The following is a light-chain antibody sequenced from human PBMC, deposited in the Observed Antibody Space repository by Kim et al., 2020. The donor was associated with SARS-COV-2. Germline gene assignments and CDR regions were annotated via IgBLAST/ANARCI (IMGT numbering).Light chain of an antibody. CDR2: SNN. CDR1: SSNIGSNT. J-gene: IGLJ3*02. V-gene: IGLV1-44*01. CDR3: ATWDDSLNARV. Sequence: QSVLTQPPSASGTPGQWVTIPCSGSSSNIGSNTVNWYQQVPGTAPKLLIYSNNQRPSGVPDRFSGSKSGTPASLAISGLQSEDEADYYCATWDDSLNARVFGGGTQLTVL.